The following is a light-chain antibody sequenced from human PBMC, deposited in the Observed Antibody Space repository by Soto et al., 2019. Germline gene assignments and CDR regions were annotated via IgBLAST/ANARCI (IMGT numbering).Light chain of an antibody. Sequence: QSALTQPRSVSGSPGQSVTISCTGTSSDVGGYNYVSWYQQHPGKAPKLMMYDVSKRPSGVPDRFSGSKSGNTASLTISGLQAEDEADYYCCSYAGRYTWVFGGGTKVTVL. CDR1: SSDVGGYNY. J-gene: IGLJ3*02. CDR3: CSYAGRYTWV. V-gene: IGLV2-11*01. CDR2: DVS.